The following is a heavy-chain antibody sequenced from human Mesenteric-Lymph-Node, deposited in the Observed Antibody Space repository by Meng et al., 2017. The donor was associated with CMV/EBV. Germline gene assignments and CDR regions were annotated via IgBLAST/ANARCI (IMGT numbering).Heavy chain of an antibody. D-gene: IGHD5-12*01. CDR2: IDYNGDST. V-gene: IGHV3-23*01. CDR3: ANPARFSDYFDP. J-gene: IGHJ4*02. Sequence: EVQLLESGGGWVQAGVSLGYSCAASGFTFNTYDMNWVRQAPGKGLEWVSRIDYNGDSTHYIDSGKGRFTISRDNSKNTLYLKMNSLGTEDTAVYYCANPARFSDYFDPWGQGTLVTVSS. CDR1: GFTFNTYD.